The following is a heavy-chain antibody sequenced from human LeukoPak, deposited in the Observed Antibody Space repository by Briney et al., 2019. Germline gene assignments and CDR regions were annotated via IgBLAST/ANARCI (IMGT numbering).Heavy chain of an antibody. Sequence: PGGSLRLSCAASGFTFSSHSMSWVRQAPGKGLEWVSAISNDGDSTYYADSVKGRFTISRDESKNTLDLQTNSLRAEDSAIYYCARDSPVLTVWGQGTLVTVSS. CDR3: ARDSPVLTV. CDR1: GFTFSSHS. J-gene: IGHJ4*02. D-gene: IGHD3-9*01. V-gene: IGHV3-23*01. CDR2: ISNDGDST.